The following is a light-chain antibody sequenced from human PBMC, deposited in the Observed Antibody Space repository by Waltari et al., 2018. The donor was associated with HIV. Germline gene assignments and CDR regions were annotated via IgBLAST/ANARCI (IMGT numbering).Light chain of an antibody. J-gene: IGLJ2*01. CDR1: SPNIGNND. CDR2: DND. V-gene: IGLV1-51*01. Sequence: QSVLTQSPSVSAAPGQRVTISCSGSSPNIGNNDVSWYQQLPGRAPKVLIYDNDKRPSGIPDRFSGSKSGTAATLDITGLQTGDEADYYCATWHTSLRAQVVFGGGTKVTVL. CDR3: ATWHTSLRAQVV.